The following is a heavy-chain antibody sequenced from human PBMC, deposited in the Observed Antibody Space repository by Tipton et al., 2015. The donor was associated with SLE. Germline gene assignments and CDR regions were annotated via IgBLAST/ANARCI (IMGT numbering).Heavy chain of an antibody. J-gene: IGHJ3*02. CDR1: GFTFNTAW. CDR2: ISTSGDNT. CDR3: AKNLRTGSDYIRRDAFDI. D-gene: IGHD1-26*01. Sequence: SLRLSCAASGFTFNTAWMRWVRQAPGKGLEWLSGISTSGDNTYCADSVKGRFSISRDNSKSTLYLQMNSLRAEDTALYYCAKNLRTGSDYIRRDAFDIWGQGTMVTVSS. V-gene: IGHV3-23*01.